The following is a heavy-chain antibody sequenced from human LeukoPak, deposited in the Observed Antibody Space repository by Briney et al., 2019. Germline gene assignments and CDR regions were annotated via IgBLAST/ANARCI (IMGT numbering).Heavy chain of an antibody. V-gene: IGHV3-23*01. J-gene: IGHJ4*02. Sequence: GGSLRLSCAASGFTFGNYAMTWVRQAPGKGRERVSAISGSGGSTYYADSVKGRFTISRDNSKNTLYLQMNSLRAEDTAIYYCAISYSSSWYQGDWGQGTLVTVSS. D-gene: IGHD6-13*01. CDR1: GFTFGNYA. CDR2: ISGSGGST. CDR3: AISYSSSWYQGD.